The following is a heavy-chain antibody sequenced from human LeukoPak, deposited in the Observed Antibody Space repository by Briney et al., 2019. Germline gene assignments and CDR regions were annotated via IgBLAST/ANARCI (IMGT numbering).Heavy chain of an antibody. V-gene: IGHV4-61*02. Sequence: PSETLSLTCTVSGGSISSGSYYWSWIRQPAGKGPEWIGRIYTSGSTNYNPSLKSRVTISVDTSKNQFSLKLSSVTAADTAVYYCARDYGDPNWFDPWGQGTLVTVSS. CDR3: ARDYGDPNWFDP. CDR1: GGSISSGSYY. D-gene: IGHD4-17*01. J-gene: IGHJ5*02. CDR2: IYTSGST.